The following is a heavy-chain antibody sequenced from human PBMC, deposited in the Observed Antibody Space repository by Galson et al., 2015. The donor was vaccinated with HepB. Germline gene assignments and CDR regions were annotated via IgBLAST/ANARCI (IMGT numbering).Heavy chain of an antibody. CDR2: INSDGITT. CDR1: GFTFSSYW. CDR3: ARVAGDSSGYYYFVPEFYFDY. V-gene: IGHV3-74*01. D-gene: IGHD3-22*01. Sequence: SLRLSCAASGFTFSSYWTHWVRQGPGKGLVWVSRINSDGITTSYADSVKGRFTISRDNAKNTLYLQMNSLRAEDTAVYYCARVAGDSSGYYYFVPEFYFDYWGQGTLVTVSS. J-gene: IGHJ4*02.